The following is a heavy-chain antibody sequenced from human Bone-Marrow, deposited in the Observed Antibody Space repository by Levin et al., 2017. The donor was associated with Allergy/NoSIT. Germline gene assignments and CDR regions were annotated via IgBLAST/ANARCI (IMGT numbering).Heavy chain of an antibody. V-gene: IGHV4-39*07. D-gene: IGHD2/OR15-2a*01. J-gene: IGHJ6*02. CDR3: DSVIIWNQYYLDV. CDR2: IYYNGST. Sequence: TGGSLRLSCTVSGGSISSNNYYWGWIRQPPGKGLEWIGSIYYNGSTYYNPSLKSRVTTLVDTSKNQFSLKLNSVTAADTAVYYCDSVIIWNQYYLDVWGQGTTVTVSS. CDR1: GGSISSNNYY.